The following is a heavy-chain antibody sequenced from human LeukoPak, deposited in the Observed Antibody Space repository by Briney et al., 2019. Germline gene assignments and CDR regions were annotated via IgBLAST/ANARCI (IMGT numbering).Heavy chain of an antibody. CDR1: GFTFSSYN. V-gene: IGHV3-48*01. CDR2: ISSASTTI. J-gene: IGHJ3*01. CDR3: ARGVNYDSADAFDF. Sequence: GGSLRLSCAASGFTFSSYNMNWVRQAPGKGLVGVSYISSASTTIYYADSVRGRFTISRDNAKNSLYLQMTSLRAEDTAVYDCARGVNYDSADAFDFWGQGTVVTVSS. D-gene: IGHD3-22*01.